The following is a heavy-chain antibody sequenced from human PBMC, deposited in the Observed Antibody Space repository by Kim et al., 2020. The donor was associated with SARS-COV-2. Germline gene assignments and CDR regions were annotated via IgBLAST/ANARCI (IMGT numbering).Heavy chain of an antibody. J-gene: IGHJ5*02. V-gene: IGHV4-59*08. Sequence: YNPSLKSRVTISVDTSKNQFSLKLSSVTAADTAVYYCARRAAAGTGWFDPWGQGTLVTVSS. D-gene: IGHD6-13*01. CDR3: ARRAAAGTGWFDP.